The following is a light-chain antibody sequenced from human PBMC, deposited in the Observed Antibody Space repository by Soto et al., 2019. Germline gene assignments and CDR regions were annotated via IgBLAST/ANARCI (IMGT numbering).Light chain of an antibody. CDR3: ASHPSSNTHVV. Sequence: QSALTQPASVSGSPGQSITISCTGTSSDVGYYKYVSWYQQHPGKDPKLMIYDVGSRPSGVSNRFAGSKSGNTASLTISGLQAEDEADYYCASHPSSNTHVVFGGGTKLTVL. CDR1: SSDVGYYKY. V-gene: IGLV2-14*03. CDR2: DVG. J-gene: IGLJ2*01.